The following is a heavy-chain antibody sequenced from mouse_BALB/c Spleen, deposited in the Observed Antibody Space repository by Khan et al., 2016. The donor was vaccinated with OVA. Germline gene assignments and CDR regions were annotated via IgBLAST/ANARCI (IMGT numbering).Heavy chain of an antibody. Sequence: VQLKESGAELVRPGALVKLSCKASGFNIKDYYMYWVKQRPEEGLEWIGWIDPENGNTIYDPKFQGKASITADTPSNTAYLQLSSLTSEDTAVYYGVRRGYGNYWFAYWGQGTLVTVSA. V-gene: IGHV14-1*02. D-gene: IGHD2-1*01. CDR2: IDPENGNT. CDR3: VRRGYGNYWFAY. J-gene: IGHJ3*01. CDR1: GFNIKDYY.